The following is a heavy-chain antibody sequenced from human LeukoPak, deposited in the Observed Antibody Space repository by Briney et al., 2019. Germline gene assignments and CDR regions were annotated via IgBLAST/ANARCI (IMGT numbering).Heavy chain of an antibody. CDR1: GFTFSSYA. CDR2: ISGSGGST. Sequence: GGSLRLSCAASGFTFSSYAMSWVRQAPGKGLEWVSAISGSGGSTYYADSVKGRFTISRDNSKNTLYPQMNSLRAEDTAVYYCAKDRNLKSWGSGDPLDYWGQGTLVTVSS. J-gene: IGHJ4*02. V-gene: IGHV3-23*01. D-gene: IGHD3-16*01. CDR3: AKDRNLKSWGSGDPLDY.